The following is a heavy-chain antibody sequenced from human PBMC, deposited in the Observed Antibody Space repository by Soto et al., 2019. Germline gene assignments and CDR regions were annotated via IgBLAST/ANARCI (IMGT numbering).Heavy chain of an antibody. Sequence: DVQLVDSGGGLVQPGGSLRLSCAASGFTFSNYAMSWVRQAPGKGLEWVARVSATAGTKYYTDSVKGRFTISRDNSRNTVYLTVNSLRADDTAVYYCANDRFAGGFHCWGQGTLVSVSS. J-gene: IGHJ4*02. D-gene: IGHD1-26*01. CDR2: VSATAGTK. CDR3: ANDRFAGGFHC. CDR1: GFTFSNYA. V-gene: IGHV3-23*04.